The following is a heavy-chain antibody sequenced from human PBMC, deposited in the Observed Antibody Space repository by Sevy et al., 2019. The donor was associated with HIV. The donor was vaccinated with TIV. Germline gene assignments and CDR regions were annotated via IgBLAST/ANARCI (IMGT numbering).Heavy chain of an antibody. J-gene: IGHJ6*02. Sequence: SETLSLTCTVSGGSISSYYWSWIRQPPGKGLEWIGYIYYSGSTNYNPSPKSRVTISVDTSKNQFSLKLSSVTAADTAVYYCARGYYYGMDVWGQGTTVTVSS. CDR2: IYYSGST. CDR3: ARGYYYGMDV. V-gene: IGHV4-59*13. CDR1: GGSISSYY.